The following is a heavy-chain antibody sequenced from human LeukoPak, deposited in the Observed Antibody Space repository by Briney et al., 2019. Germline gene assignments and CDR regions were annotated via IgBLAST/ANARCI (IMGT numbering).Heavy chain of an antibody. CDR2: ISGSGGST. J-gene: IGHJ5*02. CDR3: AKDLGRWAPAANWFDP. V-gene: IGHV3-23*01. CDR1: GFTFSSYA. Sequence: GGSLRLSCAASGFTFSSYAMSWVRQAPGKGLELVSAISGSGGSTYYADSVKGRFTISRDNSKNTLYLQMNSLRAEDTAVYYCAKDLGRWAPAANWFDPWGQGTLVTVSS. D-gene: IGHD2-2*01.